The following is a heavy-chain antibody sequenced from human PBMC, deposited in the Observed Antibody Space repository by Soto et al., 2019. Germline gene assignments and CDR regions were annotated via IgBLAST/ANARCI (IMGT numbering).Heavy chain of an antibody. D-gene: IGHD2-21*02. CDR3: ARDYCGGDCYGLDP. J-gene: IGHJ5*02. CDR1: GGSVSSGSYY. CDR2: IYYSGST. Sequence: SETLSLTCTVSGGSVSSGSYYWSWIRQPPGKGLEWIGYIYYSGSTNYNPSLKSRVTISVDTSKNQFSLKLSSVTAADTAVYYCARDYCGGDCYGLDPWAREPWSPSPQ. V-gene: IGHV4-61*01.